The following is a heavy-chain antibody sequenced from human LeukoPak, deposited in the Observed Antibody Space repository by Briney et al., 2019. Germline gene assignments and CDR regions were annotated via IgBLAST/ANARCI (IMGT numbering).Heavy chain of an antibody. CDR3: AKDRSTSWVFDY. V-gene: IGHV3-30*18. CDR2: ISYDGSKK. CDR1: GFTFSSNG. J-gene: IGHJ4*02. D-gene: IGHD6-13*01. Sequence: GRSLRLSCAASGFTFSSNGMHWVRQAPGKGLEWVAVISYDGSKKYYADSVKGRFTVSRDDSKNTLYLQMNSLRAEDTAVYYCAKDRSTSWVFDYWGQGTLVTVSS.